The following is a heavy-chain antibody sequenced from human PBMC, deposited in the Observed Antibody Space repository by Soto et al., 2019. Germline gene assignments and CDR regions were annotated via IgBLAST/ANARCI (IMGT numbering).Heavy chain of an antibody. Sequence: EVQLVESGGGFVQPGGSLRVSCVVSGFTFRNAWMAWVRQAPGKGLEWVGRIKRNSDGATTDYAAPVKGRFTISRDDSKNTLYLQMNSLKNEDTALYSCTTAATTVTTIDYWGQGTLVTVSS. CDR3: TTAATTVTTIDY. CDR2: IKRNSDGATT. J-gene: IGHJ4*02. CDR1: GFTFRNAW. V-gene: IGHV3-15*05. D-gene: IGHD4-17*01.